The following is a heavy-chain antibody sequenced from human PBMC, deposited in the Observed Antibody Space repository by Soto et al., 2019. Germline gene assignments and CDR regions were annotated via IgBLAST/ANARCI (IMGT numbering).Heavy chain of an antibody. D-gene: IGHD3-9*01. V-gene: IGHV3-30-3*01. CDR1: GFLFNTYA. Sequence: GVSLRLSCTTSGFLFNTYAMHWVRQAPGKGLEWVAVISYDGNNQDYADSVKGRFTISRDNSRNTLYLQMNNLRSEDTAVYYCAGPGSGHDVLTGRYFYYFHTVDVWGQGTT. CDR2: ISYDGNNQ. J-gene: IGHJ6*02. CDR3: AGPGSGHDVLTGRYFYYFHTVDV.